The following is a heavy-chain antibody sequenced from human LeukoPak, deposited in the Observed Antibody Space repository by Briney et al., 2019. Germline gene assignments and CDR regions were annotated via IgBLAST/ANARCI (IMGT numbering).Heavy chain of an antibody. Sequence: QAGGSLRLSCAASGFTFSSHWMSWVRQAPGKGLEWVANMNPDGREKYYVDSMKGRFTISRDNTKNSLYLQINSLRAEDTAVYYCARTTRYCSGGSCPESFDYWGQGTLVTVSS. D-gene: IGHD2-15*01. J-gene: IGHJ4*02. CDR3: ARTTRYCSGGSCPESFDY. CDR2: MNPDGREK. CDR1: GFTFSSHW. V-gene: IGHV3-7*01.